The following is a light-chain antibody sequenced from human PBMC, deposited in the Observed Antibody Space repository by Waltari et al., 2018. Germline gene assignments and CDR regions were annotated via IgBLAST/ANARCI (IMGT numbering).Light chain of an antibody. CDR2: QVS. V-gene: IGKV2-30*02. CDR3: MQGTHWPPT. CDR1: QSLVHSDGNTY. Sequence: DVVMPQSPLSLPVTLGQPASISCRSSQSLVHSDGNTYLNWLQERPGQSHMRLIYQVSHRDLGDPDRISGSGSGTDFTLKISRVEDEDVGVYYCMQGTHWPPTFGGGTKVEIK. J-gene: IGKJ4*01.